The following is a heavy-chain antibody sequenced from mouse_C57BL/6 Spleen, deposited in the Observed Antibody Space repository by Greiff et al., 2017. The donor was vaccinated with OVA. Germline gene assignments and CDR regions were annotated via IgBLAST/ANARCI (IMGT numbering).Heavy chain of an antibody. J-gene: IGHJ4*01. D-gene: IGHD1-1*01. Sequence: VQLQQSGPELVKPGASVKMSCKASGYTFTDYNMHWVKQSHGKSLEWIGYINPNNGGTSYNQKFKGKATLTVNKSSSTAYMELCSLTSEDSAVYYCASHITTYYYAMDYWGQGTSVTVSS. CDR3: ASHITTYYYAMDY. V-gene: IGHV1-22*01. CDR1: GYTFTDYN. CDR2: INPNNGGT.